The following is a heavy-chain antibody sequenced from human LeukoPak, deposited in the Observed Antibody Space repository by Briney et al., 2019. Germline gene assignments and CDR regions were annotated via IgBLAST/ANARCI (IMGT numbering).Heavy chain of an antibody. D-gene: IGHD3-10*01. V-gene: IGHV4-4*02. CDR2: INHNGGT. J-gene: IGHJ4*02. CDR3: ARDDTGVIRGIRFHY. CDR1: GASISSGYC. Sequence: SETLSLTCAVSGASISSGYCWSWFRQPPRKELEWIGEINHNGGTNHNPPPKSRVTISVDKSKSHFSLNLSSVAAADTAVYYCARDDTGVIRGIRFHYWGQGTLVTVSS.